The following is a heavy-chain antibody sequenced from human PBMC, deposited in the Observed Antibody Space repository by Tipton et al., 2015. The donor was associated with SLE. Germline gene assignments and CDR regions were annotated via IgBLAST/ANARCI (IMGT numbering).Heavy chain of an antibody. CDR3: GRDPNGDYVGAFDM. D-gene: IGHD4-17*01. J-gene: IGHJ3*02. Sequence: SLRLSCAASGFTFSRYAMMWVRQAPGRGLEWVAAIGGSGDTTYYRDSVRGRLTISRDNTKNMVYLHMNSLRAEDTALYFCGRDPNGDYVGAFDMWGRGTLVTVSS. V-gene: IGHV3-23*01. CDR1: GFTFSRYA. CDR2: IGGSGDTT.